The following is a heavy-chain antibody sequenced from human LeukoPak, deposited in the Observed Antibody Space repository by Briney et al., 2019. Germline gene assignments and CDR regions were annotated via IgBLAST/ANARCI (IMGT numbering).Heavy chain of an antibody. CDR3: ARDLAGFGGYSYGMVDY. V-gene: IGHV6-1*01. CDR1: GDSVSSNSAA. D-gene: IGHD5-18*01. CDR2: TYYRSEWHN. J-gene: IGHJ4*02. Sequence: SQTLSLTCAISGDSVSSNSAAWNWIRQSQSRGLEWLGRTYYRSEWHNDYAVSVKSRIIISPDTSKNQLSLQLKSVTPEDTAVCYCARDLAGFGGYSYGMVDYWGQGTLVTVSS.